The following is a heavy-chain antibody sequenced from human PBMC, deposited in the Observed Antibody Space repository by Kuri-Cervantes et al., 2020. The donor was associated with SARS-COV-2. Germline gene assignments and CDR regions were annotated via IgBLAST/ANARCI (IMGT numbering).Heavy chain of an antibody. CDR3: ARRGGLPSSSWYNWFDP. V-gene: IGHV3-64*04. J-gene: IGHJ5*02. Sequence: GGSLRLSCSASGFTFSSYAMHWVRQAPGKGLEYVSAISSNGGSTYYADSVKGRFTISRDNAKNSLYLQMNSLRAEDTAVYYCARRGGLPSSSWYNWFDPWGQGTLVTVSS. CDR2: ISSNGGST. D-gene: IGHD6-13*01. CDR1: GFTFSSYA.